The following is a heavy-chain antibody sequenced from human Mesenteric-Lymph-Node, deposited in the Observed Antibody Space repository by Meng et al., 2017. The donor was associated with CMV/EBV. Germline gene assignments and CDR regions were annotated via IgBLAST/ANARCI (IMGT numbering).Heavy chain of an antibody. CDR3: ARDAGYIAAAAPVDYYYYYGMDV. CDR2: INPNSGGT. CDR1: GYTFTGYY. V-gene: IGHV1-2*02. D-gene: IGHD6-13*01. Sequence: ASVKVSCKASGYTFTGYYMHWVRQAPGQGLEWMGWINPNSGGTNYAQKFQGRVTMTRDTSISTAYMEVTRLTSDDTAVYYCARDAGYIAAAAPVDYYYYYGMDVWGQGTTVTVSS. J-gene: IGHJ6*02.